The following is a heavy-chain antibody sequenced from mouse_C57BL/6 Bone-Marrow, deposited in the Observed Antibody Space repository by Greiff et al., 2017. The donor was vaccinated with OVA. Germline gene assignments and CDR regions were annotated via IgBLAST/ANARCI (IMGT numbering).Heavy chain of an antibody. Sequence: QVQLQQSGAELARPGASVKLSCKASGYTFTSYGISWVKQRTGQGLEWIGEISPRSGNTYSNEKFKGKATLTADKSSSTAYMELRRLTSEDSAVYFCARWVYEDYDYWYFDVWGTGTTVTVSS. D-gene: IGHD2-4*01. CDR3: ARWVYEDYDYWYFDV. J-gene: IGHJ1*03. CDR1: GYTFTSYG. CDR2: ISPRSGNT. V-gene: IGHV1-81*01.